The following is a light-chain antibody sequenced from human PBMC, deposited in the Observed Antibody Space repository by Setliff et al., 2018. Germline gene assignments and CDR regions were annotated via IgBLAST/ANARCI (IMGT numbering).Light chain of an antibody. V-gene: IGLV2-23*02. J-gene: IGLJ1*01. Sequence: QSALTQPASVSGSPGQSITISCTGANSDIGTYNLVSWYQQYPGRAPNLMIYEVTRRPSGVSDRFSASKSGNTASLTISGLQAEDEADYYCQSYGGGLNGYVFGTGTKVTVL. CDR3: QSYGGGLNGYV. CDR1: NSDIGTYNL. CDR2: EVT.